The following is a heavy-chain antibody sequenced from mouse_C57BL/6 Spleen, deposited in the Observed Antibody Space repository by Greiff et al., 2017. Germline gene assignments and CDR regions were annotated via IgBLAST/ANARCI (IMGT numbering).Heavy chain of an antibody. Sequence: QVQLQQSGAELVMPGASVKLSCKASGYTFTSYWMHWVKQRPGQGLEWIGEIDPSDSYTNYNQKFKGKSTLTVDKSSSTAYMQLSSLTSEDSAVYYCARKKSSYDAMDYWGQGTSVTVSS. D-gene: IGHD1-1*01. CDR1: GYTFTSYW. CDR2: IDPSDSYT. CDR3: ARKKSSYDAMDY. V-gene: IGHV1-69*01. J-gene: IGHJ4*01.